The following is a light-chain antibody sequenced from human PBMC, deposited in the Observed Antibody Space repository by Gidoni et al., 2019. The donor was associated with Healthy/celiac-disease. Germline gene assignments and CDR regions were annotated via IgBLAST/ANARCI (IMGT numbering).Light chain of an antibody. Sequence: QSVLTQPPSASGTPGQRVTTSCSGSSSNIGSNYVYWYQQLPGTAPKLLIYSNNQRPSGVPDRVSGSKSGTSASLAISGLRSEDEADYYCAAWDDSLVVFGGGTKLTVL. V-gene: IGLV1-47*02. CDR3: AAWDDSLVV. CDR2: SNN. J-gene: IGLJ2*01. CDR1: SSNIGSNY.